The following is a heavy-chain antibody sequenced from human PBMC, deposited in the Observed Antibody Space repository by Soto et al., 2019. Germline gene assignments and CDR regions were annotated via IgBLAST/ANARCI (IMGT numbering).Heavy chain of an antibody. Sequence: EMQLVESGGGLVQPGGSLRLSCVVAGFTFSTTWMHWVRQAPGKGLVWVSRIDADDSSATYADSVKGRCTISRDNSKNTLYLQMNSLRPEDTAVYYCARDYYYSVDVWGQGTWVTVAS. CDR3: ARDYYYSVDV. J-gene: IGHJ6*02. V-gene: IGHV3-74*03. CDR2: IDADDSSA. CDR1: GFTFSTTW. D-gene: IGHD3-10*01.